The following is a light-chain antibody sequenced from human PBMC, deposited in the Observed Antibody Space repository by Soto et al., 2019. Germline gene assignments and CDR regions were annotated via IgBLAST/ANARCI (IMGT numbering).Light chain of an antibody. CDR2: GAS. Sequence: EIVLTQSPGTLSLSPGERATLSCRASQSVSSSYLAWYQQKPGQAPRLLIYGASSRATGIPDRFSGSGSGTEFTLTISRREPEEFAVYYCQQFGSSPRGTFGQGTKVEIK. CDR1: QSVSSSY. J-gene: IGKJ1*01. CDR3: QQFGSSPRGT. V-gene: IGKV3-20*01.